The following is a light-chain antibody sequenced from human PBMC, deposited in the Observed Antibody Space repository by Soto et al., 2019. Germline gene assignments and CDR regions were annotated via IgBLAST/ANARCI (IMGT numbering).Light chain of an antibody. V-gene: IGKV3-20*01. CDR1: QSVTSNY. CDR3: QQYGSALFT. J-gene: IGKJ3*01. CDR2: GAS. Sequence: ENVLTQSPGTLSLSPGERATLSCRASQSVTSNYLAWYQRKPGQAPRLLIYGASSRATGIPDRFNGSGSGTDFTLTISRLEPEDFAVYFCQQYGSALFTFGPGTNVDIK.